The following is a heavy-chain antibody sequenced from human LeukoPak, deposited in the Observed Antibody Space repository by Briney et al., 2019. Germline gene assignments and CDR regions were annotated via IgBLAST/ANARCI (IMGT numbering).Heavy chain of an antibody. CDR3: AKDLTGGFDY. CDR1: GFTFSSFA. D-gene: IGHD7-27*01. J-gene: IGHJ4*02. CDR2: ISGSGDNT. Sequence: PGGSLRLSCAASGFTFSSFAMNWVRQAPGKGLEWVSGISGSGDNTYYADSVKGRFTISRDNSKNTLYLQMNSLRAEDTAVYYCAKDLTGGFDYWGQGTLVTVSS. V-gene: IGHV3-23*01.